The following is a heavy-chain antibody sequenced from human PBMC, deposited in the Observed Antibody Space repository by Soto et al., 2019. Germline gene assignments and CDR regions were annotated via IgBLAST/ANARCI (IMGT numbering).Heavy chain of an antibody. CDR3: AMVDVYVTPSPQDV. CDR1: GYTFTRYG. Sequence: QVQLVQSGAEVKNPGASVKVSCKASGYTFTRYGIGWARQAPGQGLEWMGWINTYNGNTNYAQNVQGRVTLTTGTSKSTAYMELRSLRSNDTAIYYCAMVDVYVTPSPQDVWGQGTTVIVSS. D-gene: IGHD3-16*01. V-gene: IGHV1-18*01. J-gene: IGHJ6*02. CDR2: INTYNGNT.